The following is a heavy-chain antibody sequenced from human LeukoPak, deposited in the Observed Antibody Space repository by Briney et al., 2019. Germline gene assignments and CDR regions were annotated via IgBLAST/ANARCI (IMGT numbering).Heavy chain of an antibody. Sequence: ASVKVSCKASGYTFTGYYMHWVRQAPGQGLEWMGWINSNSGGTNYAQKFQGRVTMTRDTSISTAYMELSRLRSDDTAVYYCARARRGYYMDVWGKGTTVTVSS. D-gene: IGHD3-10*01. CDR1: GYTFTGYY. J-gene: IGHJ6*03. CDR2: INSNSGGT. V-gene: IGHV1-2*02. CDR3: ARARRGYYMDV.